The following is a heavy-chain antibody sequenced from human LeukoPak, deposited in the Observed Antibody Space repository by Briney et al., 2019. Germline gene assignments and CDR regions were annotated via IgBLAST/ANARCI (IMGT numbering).Heavy chain of an antibody. CDR3: VREPRDGPAYYFDY. CDR1: GFTFSSYE. V-gene: IGHV3-48*03. J-gene: IGHJ4*02. CDR2: ISSSGSTI. Sequence: GGSLRLSCAASGFTFSSYEMNWVRQAPGKGLEWVSYISSSGSTIYYADSVKGRFTISRDNAKNSLYLQMNSLRAKDTAVYYCVREPRDGPAYYFDYWGQGTLVTVSS. D-gene: IGHD1-14*01.